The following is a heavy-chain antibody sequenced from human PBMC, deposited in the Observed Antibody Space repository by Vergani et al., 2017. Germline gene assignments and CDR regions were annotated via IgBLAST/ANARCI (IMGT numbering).Heavy chain of an antibody. Sequence: QVQLVQSGAEVKKPGSSVKVSCKASGGTFSSYTISWVRQAPGQGLEWMGRIIPILGLANYAQKFQGRVTITADKSTSTAYMELSSLRSEDTAVYYCARGTDGYNYYYYYMDVWGKGTTVTVSS. D-gene: IGHD5-24*01. CDR2: IIPILGLA. CDR3: ARGTDGYNYYYYYMDV. V-gene: IGHV1-69*02. J-gene: IGHJ6*03. CDR1: GGTFSSYT.